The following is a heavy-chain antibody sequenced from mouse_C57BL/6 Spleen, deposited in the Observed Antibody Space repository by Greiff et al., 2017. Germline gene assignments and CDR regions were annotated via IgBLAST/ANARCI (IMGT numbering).Heavy chain of an antibody. Sequence: QVQLQQPGAELVMPGASVKLSCKASGYTFTSYWMHWVKQRPGQGLEWIGEIDPSDSYTNYNQKFKGKSTLTVDKSSSTAYMQLSSLTSEDSAVYYWARSYSNDYAMDYWGQGTSVTVSS. J-gene: IGHJ4*01. CDR3: ARSYSNDYAMDY. CDR2: IDPSDSYT. V-gene: IGHV1-69*01. CDR1: GYTFTSYW. D-gene: IGHD2-5*01.